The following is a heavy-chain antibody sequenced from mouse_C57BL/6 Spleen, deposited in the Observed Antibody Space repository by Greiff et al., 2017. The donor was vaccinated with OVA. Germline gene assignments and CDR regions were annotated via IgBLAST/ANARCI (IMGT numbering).Heavy chain of an antibody. Sequence: QVQLQQPGAELVRPGSSVKLSCKASGYTFTSYWMHWVKQRPIQGLEWIGNIDPSDSETHYNQKFKDKATLTVDKSSSTAYMQLSSLTSEDSAVYYCARSGSSGYFGYWGQGTTLTVSS. CDR2: IDPSDSET. D-gene: IGHD3-2*02. J-gene: IGHJ2*01. CDR3: ARSGSSGYFGY. CDR1: GYTFTSYW. V-gene: IGHV1-52*01.